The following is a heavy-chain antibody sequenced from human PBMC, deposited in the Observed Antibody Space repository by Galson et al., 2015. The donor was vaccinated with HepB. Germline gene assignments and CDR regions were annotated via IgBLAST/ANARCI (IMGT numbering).Heavy chain of an antibody. CDR3: ARRHNYGGGYFDL. CDR1: GGSFTDYY. Sequence: ETLSLTCAVYGGSFTDYYWSWTRQPPGKGLERIGEINHSGSTNYSPSLKSRVTISVDTSKHQFSLQLSSVTAADTAVYYCARRHNYGGGYFDLWGRGTLVIVSS. CDR2: INHSGST. V-gene: IGHV4-34*01. D-gene: IGHD5-24*01. J-gene: IGHJ2*01.